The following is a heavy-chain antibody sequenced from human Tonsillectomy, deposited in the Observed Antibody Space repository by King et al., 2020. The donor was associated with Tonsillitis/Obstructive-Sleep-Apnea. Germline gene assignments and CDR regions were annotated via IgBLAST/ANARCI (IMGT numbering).Heavy chain of an antibody. CDR2: IKRKTDGGTT. V-gene: IGHV3-15*07. J-gene: IGHJ6*02. D-gene: IGHD5-18*01. CDR1: GFTFSNAW. CDR3: TTGRDTAIYGMDV. Sequence: VQLVESGGGLVKPGGSLRLSCAASGFTFSNAWMNWVRQAPGKGLEWVGRIKRKTDGGTTDYAAHVKGRFTISRDESKNTLYLQMNSLKTEDTAVYYCTTGRDTAIYGMDVWGQGTTVTVSS.